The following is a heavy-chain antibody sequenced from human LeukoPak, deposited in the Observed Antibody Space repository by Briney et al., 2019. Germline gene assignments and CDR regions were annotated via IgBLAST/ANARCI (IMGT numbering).Heavy chain of an antibody. V-gene: IGHV3-30*02. CDR3: AKDGYCTNGVCYVDYYYYYMDV. CDR2: IRYDGSNK. J-gene: IGHJ6*03. CDR1: GFTFSSYG. D-gene: IGHD2-8*01. Sequence: GGSLRLSCAASGFTFSSYGMHWVRQAPGKGLEWVAFIRYDGSNKYYADSVKGRFTISRDNSKNTLYLQMNSLRAEDTAVYYCAKDGYCTNGVCYVDYYYYYMDVWGKGTTVTVSS.